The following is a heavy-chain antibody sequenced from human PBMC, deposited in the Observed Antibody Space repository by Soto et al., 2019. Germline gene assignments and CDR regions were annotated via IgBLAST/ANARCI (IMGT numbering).Heavy chain of an antibody. CDR3: ASQLWDQKIDY. CDR1: GFTFSSYW. J-gene: IGHJ4*02. D-gene: IGHD5-18*01. Sequence: GGSLRLSCAASGFTFSSYWMHWVRQAPGKGLVWVSRINSDGSSTSYADSVKGRFTIYRDNAKNTLYLQMNSLRAEDTAVYYCASQLWDQKIDYWGQGTLVTVSS. V-gene: IGHV3-74*01. CDR2: INSDGSST.